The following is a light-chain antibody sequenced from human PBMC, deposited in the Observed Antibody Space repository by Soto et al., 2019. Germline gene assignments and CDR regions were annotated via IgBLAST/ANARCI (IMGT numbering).Light chain of an antibody. V-gene: IGKV1D-12*01. CDR1: QGISSW. CDR2: AAS. J-gene: IGKJ4*01. CDR3: QQAICFRRT. Sequence: DIQMTQSPSSVSASVGDRVTITCRASQGISSWLAWYQQKPGQAPKLLIYAASSLQSGVPSRFSGSGSGTDFTRTFICLRLEDFATYYCQQAICFRRTFGGGTKVEIK.